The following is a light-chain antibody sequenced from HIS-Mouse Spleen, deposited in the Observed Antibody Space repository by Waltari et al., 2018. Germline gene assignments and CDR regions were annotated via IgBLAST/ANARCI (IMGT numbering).Light chain of an antibody. V-gene: IGKV3-20*01. Sequence: TQSPGTLSLSPGERATLSCRASQSVSSSCLAWYQQKPGQAPRLLIYGASSRATGIPDRFSGSGSGTDFTLTISRLEPEDFAVYYCQQYGSSPFTFGQGTKLEIK. CDR2: GAS. CDR1: QSVSSSC. J-gene: IGKJ2*01. CDR3: QQYGSSPFT.